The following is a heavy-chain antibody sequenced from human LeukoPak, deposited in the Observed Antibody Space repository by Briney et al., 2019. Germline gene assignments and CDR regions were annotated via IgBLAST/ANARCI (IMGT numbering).Heavy chain of an antibody. D-gene: IGHD6-13*01. V-gene: IGHV1-2*02. CDR1: GYTFTGYY. Sequence: RASVKVSCKASGYTFTGYYMHWVRQAPGQGLEWMGWINPNSGGTNYAQKFQGRVTMTRDTSISTAYMELSRLRSDDTAVYYCARAEVSSSWYGDYYYYYMDVWGKGTTVTISS. J-gene: IGHJ6*03. CDR2: INPNSGGT. CDR3: ARAEVSSSWYGDYYYYYMDV.